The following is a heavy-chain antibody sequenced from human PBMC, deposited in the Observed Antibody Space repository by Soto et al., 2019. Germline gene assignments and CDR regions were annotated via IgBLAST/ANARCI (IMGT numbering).Heavy chain of an antibody. CDR1: GFTCSSYA. CDR2: ISYDGCNK. J-gene: IGHJ3*02. Sequence: GGSLRLSCAASGFTCSSYAMHWVRQAPGKGLEWVAVISYDGCNKYYADSVKGRFTISRDNSKNTLYLQMNSLRAEDTAVYYCARDGMVRGVPDAFDIWGQGTMVTVSS. D-gene: IGHD3-10*01. V-gene: IGHV3-30-3*01. CDR3: ARDGMVRGVPDAFDI.